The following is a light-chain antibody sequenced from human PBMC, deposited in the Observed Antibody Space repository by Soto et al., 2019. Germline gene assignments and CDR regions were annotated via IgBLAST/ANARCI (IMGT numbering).Light chain of an antibody. V-gene: IGKV3-11*01. Sequence: EIVLTQSPATLSLSPGERATLSCRASQSVSSYLAWYQQKPGQAPRLLIYDASNRATGIPARFSGSASGTDFTLTISSLAPEDVAGYYCQQRSDWPPLTFGGGTKVEIK. CDR3: QQRSDWPPLT. J-gene: IGKJ4*02. CDR2: DAS. CDR1: QSVSSY.